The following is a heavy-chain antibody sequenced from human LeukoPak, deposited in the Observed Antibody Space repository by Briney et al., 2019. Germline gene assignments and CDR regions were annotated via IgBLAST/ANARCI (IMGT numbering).Heavy chain of an antibody. D-gene: IGHD2-2*01. CDR2: IYYSGST. Sequence: PSETLSLTCTVSGGSISSYYWSWIRQPPGKGLEWIGYIYYSGSTNYNPSLKSRVTISVDTSKNQFSLKLSSVTAADTAVYYCAGDCSSTSCPGPWGQGTLVTVSS. V-gene: IGHV4-59*08. J-gene: IGHJ5*02. CDR3: AGDCSSTSCPGP. CDR1: GGSISSYY.